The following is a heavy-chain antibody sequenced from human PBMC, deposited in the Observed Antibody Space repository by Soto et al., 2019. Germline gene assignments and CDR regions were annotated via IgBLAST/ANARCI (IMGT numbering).Heavy chain of an antibody. CDR2: IYSSGST. D-gene: IGHD6-19*01. J-gene: IGHJ5*01. Sequence: EVQLVESGGGLVQPGGSLRLSCAASGFTVSSSYISWVRQAPGKRLEWVSTIYSSGSTYYADSVRGRFTISRDDSKNTLYRQMNSLSVDDTAVYYCTREASGSGWWSHGSFEFWGQGTLVTVSS. CDR1: GFTVSSSY. CDR3: TREASGSGWWSHGSFEF. V-gene: IGHV3-66*01.